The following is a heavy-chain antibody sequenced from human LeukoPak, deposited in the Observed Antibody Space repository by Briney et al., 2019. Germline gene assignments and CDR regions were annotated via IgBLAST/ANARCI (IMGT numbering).Heavy chain of an antibody. CDR3: ATEFNYYGSGSYG. CDR1: GFTFSSYG. V-gene: IGHV3-30*02. CDR2: IRYDGSNK. D-gene: IGHD3-10*01. J-gene: IGHJ4*02. Sequence: GGSLRLSCAASGFTFSSYGMHWVRQAPGKGLEWVAFIRYDGSNKYYADSVKDRFTISRDNSKNTLYLQMNSLRAEDTAVYYCATEFNYYGSGSYGWGQGTLVTVSS.